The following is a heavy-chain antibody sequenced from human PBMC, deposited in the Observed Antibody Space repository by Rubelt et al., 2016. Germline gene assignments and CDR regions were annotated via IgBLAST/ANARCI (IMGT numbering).Heavy chain of an antibody. Sequence: AYAASVKGRFTISRDDSKNTAYLQMNSLKTEDTAVYYCTRLVDGGEPQGPGVAATSLWGQGTLVTVSS. CDR3: TRLVDGGEPQGPGVAATSL. J-gene: IGHJ4*02. V-gene: IGHV3-73*01. D-gene: IGHD6-13*01.